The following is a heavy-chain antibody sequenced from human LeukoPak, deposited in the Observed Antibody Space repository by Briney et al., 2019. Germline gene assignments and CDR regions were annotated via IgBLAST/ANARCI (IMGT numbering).Heavy chain of an antibody. Sequence: GGSLRLSCAASGFTVSSNYMSCVRQAPGKGLEWVSVIYSGGRTYYADYVKGRFTISRENSKNTLYLQMNSLRAEDTAVYYCARDLGYGDFYFDYWGKGTLVTVSS. CDR1: GFTVSSNY. CDR3: ARDLGYGDFYFDY. CDR2: IYSGGRT. J-gene: IGHJ4*02. V-gene: IGHV3-53*01. D-gene: IGHD4-17*01.